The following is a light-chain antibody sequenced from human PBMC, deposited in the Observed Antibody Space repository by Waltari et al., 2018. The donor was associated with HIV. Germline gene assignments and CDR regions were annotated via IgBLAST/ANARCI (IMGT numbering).Light chain of an antibody. V-gene: IGLV1-47*01. CDR3: AAWDDSLSGPGV. CDR2: RNN. CDR1: SSNIGSNY. Sequence: QSVLTQPPSASGTPGQRVTISCSGSSSNIGSNYVYWYQQLPGTAPKLLIYRNNQRPSGVPDRFSGSKSGTSASLAISGLRSEEEADYYWAAWDDSLSGPGVFGGGTKLTVL. J-gene: IGLJ3*02.